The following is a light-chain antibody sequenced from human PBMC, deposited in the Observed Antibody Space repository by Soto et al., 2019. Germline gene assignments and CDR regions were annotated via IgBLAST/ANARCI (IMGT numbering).Light chain of an antibody. J-gene: IGKJ2*01. Sequence: DIVMTQSPLSLPVTPGEPASISCRSSQSLLNSNGYTYLDWYLQKPGQSPQLLSYLGSNRASGVPDRFSRSVSGTDFTLKISRVEAEEFGVYYCMQAQQTPTFGQGTKVEVK. V-gene: IGKV2-28*01. CDR2: LGS. CDR1: QSLLNSNGYTY. CDR3: MQAQQTPT.